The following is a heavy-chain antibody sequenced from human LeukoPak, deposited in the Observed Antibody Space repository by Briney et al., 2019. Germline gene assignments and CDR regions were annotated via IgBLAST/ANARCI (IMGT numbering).Heavy chain of an antibody. CDR2: IGNNGGGI. Sequence: GGSLRLSCAASGFTFSTYTMYWVRHPPGKRLEWVSIIGNNGGGIHYADSVKGRFTISRDNFKNALYLQMNSLRVEDTAVYYCATSLGAVTNYFGYWGQGTLVTVSS. CDR1: GFTFSTYT. J-gene: IGHJ4*02. CDR3: ATSLGAVTNYFGY. D-gene: IGHD4-17*01. V-gene: IGHV3-23*01.